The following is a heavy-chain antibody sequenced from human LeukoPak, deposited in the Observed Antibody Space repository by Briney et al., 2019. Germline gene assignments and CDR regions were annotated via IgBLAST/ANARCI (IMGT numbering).Heavy chain of an antibody. CDR3: ATPSPTVTTGGWYFDL. Sequence: PSETLSRTCAVYGGAFRGDYWGWLRQPPGKGQEWMGEINHSGSTTHTPSLKPRVTISVHTSKNQFSLKPSPVTAADAAVYYCATPSPTVTTGGWYFDLWGRGTLVTVSS. D-gene: IGHD4-17*01. CDR1: GGAFRGDY. V-gene: IGHV4-34*01. J-gene: IGHJ2*01. CDR2: INHSGST.